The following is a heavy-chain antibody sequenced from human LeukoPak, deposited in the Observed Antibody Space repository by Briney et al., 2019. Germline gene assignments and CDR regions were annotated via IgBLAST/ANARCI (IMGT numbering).Heavy chain of an antibody. Sequence: GRSLRLSCAASEFTFITYDMHWVRQAPGKGLEWVAAISYDGSYKYYGDSVKGRFTISRDNSKNTLYLQMTSLRPEDTAVYYCANARYNGEDSPPEFDYWGQGTLVTVSS. CDR3: ANARYNGEDSPPEFDY. D-gene: IGHD5-12*01. CDR2: ISYDGSYK. J-gene: IGHJ4*02. CDR1: EFTFITYD. V-gene: IGHV3-30*18.